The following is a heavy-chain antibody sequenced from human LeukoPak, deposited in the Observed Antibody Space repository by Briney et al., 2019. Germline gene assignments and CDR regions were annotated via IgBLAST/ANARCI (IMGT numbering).Heavy chain of an antibody. J-gene: IGHJ4*02. CDR1: GFTFRSYS. Sequence: PGGSLRLSCAASGFTFRSYSMNWVRQAPGKGLEWVSSISSSSSYIYYADSVKGRLTISRDNAKNSLYLQMNSLRAEDTAVYYCARDYIVVVVAAGFDYWGQGTLVTVSS. V-gene: IGHV3-21*01. CDR3: ARDYIVVVVAAGFDY. D-gene: IGHD2-15*01. CDR2: ISSSSSYI.